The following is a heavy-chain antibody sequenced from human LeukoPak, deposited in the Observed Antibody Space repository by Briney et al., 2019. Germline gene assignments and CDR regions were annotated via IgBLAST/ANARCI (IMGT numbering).Heavy chain of an antibody. D-gene: IGHD6-13*01. CDR2: INPSGGST. V-gene: IGHV1-46*01. Sequence: ASVKVSCKASGYTFTSYYMHWVRQAPGQGLEWMGIINPSGGSTSYAQKFQGRVTMTRDTSTSTVYMELSSLRSEDTAMYYCARQRIAGYSSSNDAFDMWGQGTMVTVSS. CDR1: GYTFTSYY. CDR3: ARQRIAGYSSSNDAFDM. J-gene: IGHJ3*02.